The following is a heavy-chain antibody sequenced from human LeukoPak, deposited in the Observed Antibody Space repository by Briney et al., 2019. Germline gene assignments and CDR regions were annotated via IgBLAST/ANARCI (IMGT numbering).Heavy chain of an antibody. CDR2: IIPIFGTA. Sequence: ASVKVSCKASGGTFSSYAISWVRQAPGQGLEWMGGIIPIFGTANYAQKFQGRVTITADKSTSTAYMELSSLRSEDTAVYYCAIGEVQWELSTPFDYWGQGTLVTVSS. CDR1: GGTFSSYA. J-gene: IGHJ4*02. V-gene: IGHV1-69*06. CDR3: AIGEVQWELSTPFDY. D-gene: IGHD1-26*01.